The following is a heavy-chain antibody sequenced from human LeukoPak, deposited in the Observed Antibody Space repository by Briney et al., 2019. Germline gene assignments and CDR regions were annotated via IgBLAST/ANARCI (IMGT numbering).Heavy chain of an antibody. CDR2: ITWSSGTL. D-gene: IGHD1-26*01. V-gene: IGHV3-9*01. J-gene: IGHJ6*02. Sequence: PGGSLRLSCAASGFTFDDYAMHWVRQAPGKGLEWVSGITWSSGTLDYADSVRGRFTISRDNAKNSLYLQMNSLRAEDAAVYYCARDPLVGATDNYYYYYGMDVWGQGTTVTVSS. CDR1: GFTFDDYA. CDR3: ARDPLVGATDNYYYYYGMDV.